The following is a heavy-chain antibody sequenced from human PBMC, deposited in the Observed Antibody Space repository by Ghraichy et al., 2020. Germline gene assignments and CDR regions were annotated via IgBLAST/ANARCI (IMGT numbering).Heavy chain of an antibody. V-gene: IGHV3-23*01. Sequence: GGSLRLSCAASGFTFSSYAMSWVRQAPGKGLEWVSAISGSGGSTYYADSVKGRFTISRDNSKNTLYLQMNSLRAEDTAVYYCAKDPDYYDSSGYYPFDYWGQGTLVTVSS. CDR3: AKDPDYYDSSGYYPFDY. J-gene: IGHJ4*02. D-gene: IGHD3-22*01. CDR1: GFTFSSYA. CDR2: ISGSGGST.